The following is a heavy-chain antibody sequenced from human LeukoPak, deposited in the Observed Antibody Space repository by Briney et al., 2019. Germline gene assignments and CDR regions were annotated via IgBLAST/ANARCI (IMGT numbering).Heavy chain of an antibody. CDR1: GVSISSGSYY. CDR3: ARQSGYSYGYAGPRLYYFDY. V-gene: IGHV4-61*02. D-gene: IGHD5-18*01. CDR2: IYTSGST. J-gene: IGHJ4*02. Sequence: SSETLSLTCTASGVSISSGSYYWNWIRQPAGKGLDWIGRIYTSGSTNYNPSLKSRVTISVDTSMNQFSLKLSSVTAADTAVYYCARQSGYSYGYAGPRLYYFDYWGQGTLVTVSS.